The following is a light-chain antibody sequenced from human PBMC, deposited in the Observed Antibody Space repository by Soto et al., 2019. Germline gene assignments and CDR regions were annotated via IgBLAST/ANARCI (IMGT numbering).Light chain of an antibody. J-gene: IGLJ3*02. CDR1: NSNIGRNA. Sequence: QSVLTQPPSASGTPGQRVTISCSGSNSNIGRNAVNWYQQLPGRAPPLLISSDNRRPPGVPDRFSASKSGTSASLAISGLQSDDEADYYCAAWDDSLIGIYVFGGGTKVTVL. CDR2: SDN. V-gene: IGLV1-44*01. CDR3: AAWDDSLIGIYV.